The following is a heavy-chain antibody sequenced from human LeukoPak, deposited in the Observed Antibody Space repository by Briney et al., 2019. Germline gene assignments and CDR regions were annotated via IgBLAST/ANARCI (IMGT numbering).Heavy chain of an antibody. CDR1: GYTFTSYA. CDR2: INPNSGGT. Sequence: HRASVKVSCKASGYTFTSYAMNWVRQAPGQGLEWMGRINPNSGGTNYAQKFQGRVTMTRDTSISTAYMELSRLRSDDTAVYYCAREHTYYYYYYGMDVWGQGTTVTVSS. V-gene: IGHV1-2*06. CDR3: AREHTYYYYYYGMDV. J-gene: IGHJ6*02. D-gene: IGHD2/OR15-2a*01.